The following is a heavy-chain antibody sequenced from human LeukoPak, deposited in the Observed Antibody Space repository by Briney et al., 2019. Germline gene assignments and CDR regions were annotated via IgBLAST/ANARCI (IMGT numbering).Heavy chain of an antibody. CDR2: IYYSGST. J-gene: IGHJ4*02. V-gene: IGHV4-39*01. CDR1: GGSISTSSYY. CDR3: ARLDDSSGYFH. Sequence: SETLSLTCTVSGGSISTSSYYWGWIRQPPGKGLECIGNIYYSGSTYYNPSLKSRITISVDTSKNQFSLKLSSVTAADTAVYYCARLDDSSGYFHWGQGTLVTVSS. D-gene: IGHD3-22*01.